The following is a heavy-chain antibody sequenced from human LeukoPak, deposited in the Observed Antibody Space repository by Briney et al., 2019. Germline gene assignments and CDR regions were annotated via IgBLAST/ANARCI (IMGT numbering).Heavy chain of an antibody. CDR3: ARDSRTWASDY. D-gene: IGHD6-13*01. V-gene: IGHV1-46*01. J-gene: IGHJ4*02. Sequence: ASVKVSCKASGYTFTGYYIHWVRQAPGQGLEWMGIINSDDGSTYYAQKFQGRVTMTGDTSMSTVYMELSSLRSEDTALYYCARDSRTWASDYWGQGTLVTVSS. CDR2: INSDDGST. CDR1: GYTFTGYY.